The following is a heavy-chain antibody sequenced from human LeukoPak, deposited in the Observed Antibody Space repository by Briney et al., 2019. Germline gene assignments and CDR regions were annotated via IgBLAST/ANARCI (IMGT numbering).Heavy chain of an antibody. Sequence: GGSLRLSCAASGFTFSSYSMNWVRQAPGKGLEWVGRIKSKTDGGTTDYAAPVKGRFTISRDDSKNTLYLQMNSLKTEDTAVYYCTTDRRYDFWSGYYEVIDYWGQGTLVTVSS. CDR2: IKSKTDGGTT. CDR1: GFTFSSYS. D-gene: IGHD3-3*01. V-gene: IGHV3-15*01. J-gene: IGHJ4*02. CDR3: TTDRRYDFWSGYYEVIDY.